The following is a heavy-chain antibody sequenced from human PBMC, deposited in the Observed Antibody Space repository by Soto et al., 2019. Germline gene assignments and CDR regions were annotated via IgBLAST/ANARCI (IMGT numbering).Heavy chain of an antibody. Sequence: SETLSLTCTVSGGSISSYYWSWIRQPPGKGLEWIGYIYYSGSTNYNPSLKSRVTISVDTSKNQFSLKLSSVTAADTAVYYCAGLISLRGSTSHHYYYYGMDVWGQGTTVTVSS. J-gene: IGHJ6*02. D-gene: IGHD2-2*01. CDR3: AGLISLRGSTSHHYYYYGMDV. V-gene: IGHV4-59*08. CDR2: IYYSGST. CDR1: GGSISSYY.